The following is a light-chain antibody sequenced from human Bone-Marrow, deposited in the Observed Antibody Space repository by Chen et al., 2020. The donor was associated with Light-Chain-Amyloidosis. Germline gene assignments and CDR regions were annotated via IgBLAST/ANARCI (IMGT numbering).Light chain of an antibody. CDR2: GAS. Sequence: EVVMTQSPATLSVSPGERATLSCRASQSVGSKLAWYHQKPGQAPRLLISGASTRATGIPARFRGNGSETEFTLTISSLQSEDFAIYYCQQYYNWPATFGPGTKVDLK. V-gene: IGKV3-15*01. J-gene: IGKJ3*01. CDR3: QQYYNWPAT. CDR1: QSVGSK.